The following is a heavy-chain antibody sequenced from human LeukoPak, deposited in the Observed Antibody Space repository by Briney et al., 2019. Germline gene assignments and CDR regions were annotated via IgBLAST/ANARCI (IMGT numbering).Heavy chain of an antibody. CDR3: ASRMTTGF. Sequence: GGSLRLSCAASGFTFSSYEMNWVRQAPGKGLEWVSYISSSGSSIYYADSVKGRFTISRDNAKNSLSLQMNSLRAEDTAVYYCASRMTTGFWGQGTLVTVSS. J-gene: IGHJ4*02. CDR2: ISSSGSSI. CDR1: GFTFSSYE. D-gene: IGHD2-8*02. V-gene: IGHV3-48*03.